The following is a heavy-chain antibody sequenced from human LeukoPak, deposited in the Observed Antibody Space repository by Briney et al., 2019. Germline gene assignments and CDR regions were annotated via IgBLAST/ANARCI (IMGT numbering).Heavy chain of an antibody. CDR3: ARSQYSSRGFDY. D-gene: IGHD6-13*01. J-gene: IGHJ4*02. Sequence: SETLSLTCTVSGGSISSYYWSWIRQPPGKGLEWIGYIYYSGSTNYNPSLKSRVTISVDTSKNQFSLKLSSVTAADTAVYYCARSQYSSRGFDYRGQGTLVTVSS. CDR1: GGSISSYY. CDR2: IYYSGST. V-gene: IGHV4-59*01.